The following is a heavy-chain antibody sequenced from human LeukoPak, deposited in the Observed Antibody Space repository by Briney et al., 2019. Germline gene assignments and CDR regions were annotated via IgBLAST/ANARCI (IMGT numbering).Heavy chain of an antibody. Sequence: GTSVKVSCKASGFTFTSSAMQWVRQARGQRLEWIGWIVVGSGDTNYAQKFQERVTITRDMSTSTAYMELSSLRSEDTAVYYCARVYTPRGGSYYVWGQGTLVTVSS. J-gene: IGHJ4*02. CDR3: ARVYTPRGGSYYV. V-gene: IGHV1-58*02. CDR2: IVVGSGDT. CDR1: GFTFTSSA. D-gene: IGHD1-26*01.